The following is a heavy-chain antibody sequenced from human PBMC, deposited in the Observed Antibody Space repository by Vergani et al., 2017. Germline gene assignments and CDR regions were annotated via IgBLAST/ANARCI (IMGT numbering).Heavy chain of an antibody. D-gene: IGHD4-17*01. CDR2: INPSGGST. J-gene: IGHJ4*02. CDR3: ARETVTTDY. Sequence: QVQLVQSGAEVKKPGASVKVSCKASGYTFTSYGISWVRQAPGQGLEWMGIINPSGGSTSYAQKFQGRVTMTRDTSTSTVYMELSSLRSEDTAVYYCARETVTTDYWGQGTLVTVSS. V-gene: IGHV1-46*03. CDR1: GYTFTSYG.